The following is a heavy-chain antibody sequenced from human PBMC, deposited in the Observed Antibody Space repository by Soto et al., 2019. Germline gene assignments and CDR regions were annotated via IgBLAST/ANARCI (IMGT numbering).Heavy chain of an antibody. CDR2: IYNTGST. CDR3: ARASLGYCSSTSCRSNWFDP. J-gene: IGHJ5*02. CDR1: GGSIRSGGYY. Sequence: PSETLSLTCTVSGGSIRSGGYYWTWIRQHPGKGLEWIGYIYNTGSTYYNPSLKSRVTISVDTSKNQFSLKLSSVTAADTAVYYCARASLGYCSSTSCRSNWFDPWGQGTLVTVSS. V-gene: IGHV4-31*03. D-gene: IGHD2-2*01.